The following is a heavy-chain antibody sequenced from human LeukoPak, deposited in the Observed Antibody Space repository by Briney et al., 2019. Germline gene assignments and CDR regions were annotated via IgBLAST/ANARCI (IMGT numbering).Heavy chain of an antibody. CDR2: IYRDGRT. J-gene: IGHJ4*02. CDR1: GFTVSSNY. Sequence: GGSLRLSCAASGFTVSSNYMSWVRQAPGKRLEWVSIIYRDGRTYYADSVKGRFTISRDNYKNTLNLEMNNLRAEDTAVCYCASFGDYSSGWYGLGYFDYWGQGTLVTVSS. D-gene: IGHD6-13*01. CDR3: ASFGDYSSGWYGLGYFDY. V-gene: IGHV3-66*01.